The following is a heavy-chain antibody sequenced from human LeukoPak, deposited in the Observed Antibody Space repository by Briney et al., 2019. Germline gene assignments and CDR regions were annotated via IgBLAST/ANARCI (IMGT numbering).Heavy chain of an antibody. V-gene: IGHV4-61*02. CDR3: ARDSTTTVTIFDY. CDR2: IYTSGST. D-gene: IGHD4-17*01. CDR1: GGSISRDSYY. Sequence: SQTLSLTCTVSGGSISRDSYYWSWIRQPAGKGLEWIGRIYTSGSTNYNPSLKSRVTISVDTSKNQFSLKLSSVTAADTAVYYCARDSTTTVTIFDYWGQGTLVTVSS. J-gene: IGHJ4*02.